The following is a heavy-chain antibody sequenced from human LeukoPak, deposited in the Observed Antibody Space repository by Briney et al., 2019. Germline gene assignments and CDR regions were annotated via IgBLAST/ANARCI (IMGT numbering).Heavy chain of an antibody. CDR3: AKREYSSSSRAYYFDY. V-gene: IGHV3-23*01. D-gene: IGHD6-6*01. Sequence: PGGSLRLSCAASGFTFNTYAMTWVRQAPGKGLEWVSGISNSGSSTYYADSVKGRFTISRDNSKNTLYLQMNSLRVEDTAVYYCAKREYSSSSRAYYFDYWAREPWSPSPQ. CDR2: ISNSGSST. J-gene: IGHJ4*02. CDR1: GFTFNTYA.